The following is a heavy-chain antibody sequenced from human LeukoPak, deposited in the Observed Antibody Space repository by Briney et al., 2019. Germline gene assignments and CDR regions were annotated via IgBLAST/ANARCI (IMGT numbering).Heavy chain of an antibody. CDR2: ISAYNGNT. D-gene: IGHD3-16*02. Sequence: ASVKVSCKASGYTFTSYGISWVRQAPGQGLEWMGWISAYNGNTNYAQKLQGRVTMTTDTSTSTAYMELRSLRSDDTAVYYCARRYMITFGGVIATNWFDPWGQGTLVTVSS. CDR1: GYTFTSYG. V-gene: IGHV1-18*01. CDR3: ARRYMITFGGVIATNWFDP. J-gene: IGHJ5*02.